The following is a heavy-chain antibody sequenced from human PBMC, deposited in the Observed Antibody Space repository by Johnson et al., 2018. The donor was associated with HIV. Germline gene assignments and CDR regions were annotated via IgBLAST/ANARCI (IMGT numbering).Heavy chain of an antibody. Sequence: MQLVESGGGVVRPGASLRLSCVASGFTFSTYGMTWVRQAPGKGLEWVSAISGTGSTYFADSVKGRFPISRDNSKNTLFLQMNSLRVEDTAVYYCARLKNGAFDIWGQGTMVTVSS. J-gene: IGHJ3*02. V-gene: IGHV3-23*04. CDR1: GFTFSTYG. CDR3: ARLKNGAFDI. CDR2: ISGTGST. D-gene: IGHD2-8*01.